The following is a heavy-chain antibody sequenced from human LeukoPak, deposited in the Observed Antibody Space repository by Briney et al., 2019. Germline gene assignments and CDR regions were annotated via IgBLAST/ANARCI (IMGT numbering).Heavy chain of an antibody. CDR2: INPNSGVT. D-gene: IGHD4-23*01. CDR3: ARDLFTLYGGNSGFHFDY. V-gene: IGHV1-2*02. CDR1: GYTFTGYY. J-gene: IGHJ4*02. Sequence: GASVKVSCKASGYTFTGYYMHWVRQAPGQGLEWMGWINPNSGVTNYAQKFQGRVTMTRDTSISTAYMELSSLRSDDTAVYYCARDLFTLYGGNSGFHFDYWGQGALVTASS.